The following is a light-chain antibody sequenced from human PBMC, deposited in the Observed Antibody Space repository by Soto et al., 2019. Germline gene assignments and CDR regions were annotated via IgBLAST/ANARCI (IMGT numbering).Light chain of an antibody. Sequence: QSALTQPASVSGSPGQSITISCTGTSSDVGGYDYVSWYQQHPGQAPKVMIYEVNNRPSGVSNRFSGSKSGNTASLTISGLQAEDEADYYCSSYTGSFTYVFGTGTKVTVL. CDR2: EVN. J-gene: IGLJ1*01. V-gene: IGLV2-14*01. CDR3: SSYTGSFTYV. CDR1: SSDVGGYDY.